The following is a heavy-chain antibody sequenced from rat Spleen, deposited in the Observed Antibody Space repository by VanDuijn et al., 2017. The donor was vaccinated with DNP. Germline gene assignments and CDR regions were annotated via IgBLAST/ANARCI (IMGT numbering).Heavy chain of an antibody. D-gene: IGHD2-1*01. CDR1: GYSITSDY. CDR3: ERWKIDPHYFDY. Sequence: EVRLQESGPGLVKPSQSLSLTCSVTGYSITSDYWGWIRKFPGNKMEWIGHISYSGRATYNPSLKSRISITRDTSKNQFFLQLNSVTTEDTATYYCERWKIDPHYFDYWGQGVMVTVSS. J-gene: IGHJ2*01. CDR2: ISYSGRA. V-gene: IGHV3-1*01.